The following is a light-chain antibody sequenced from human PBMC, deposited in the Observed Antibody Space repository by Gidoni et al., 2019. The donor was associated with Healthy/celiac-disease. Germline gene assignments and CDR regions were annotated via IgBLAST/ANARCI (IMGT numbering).Light chain of an antibody. J-gene: IGKJ2*01. CDR3: QQYYSTPRT. CDR2: WAS. CDR1: QSVLYSSNNENY. V-gene: IGKV4-1*01. Sequence: DIVMTHSPDSLAVSLGERATINCKSSQSVLYSSNNENYLAWYQQKPGQPPKLLIYWASTREAGVPDRFSGSGSGTDFTLTISSLQAEDGAVYFCQQYYSTPRTFGQGTKLEIK.